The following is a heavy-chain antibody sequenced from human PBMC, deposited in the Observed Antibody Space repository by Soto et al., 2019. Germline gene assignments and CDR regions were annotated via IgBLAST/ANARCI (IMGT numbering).Heavy chain of an antibody. D-gene: IGHD6-19*01. CDR3: AKASSVWYDSKSYYFDD. CDR1: GFSFSDYA. Sequence: EVQLLDSGGGLVQPGGSLRLSCAASGFSFSDYAMNWVRQAPGKGLEWVSEISATGGSTFYADFVKGRFTISRDNSKNTLYLHLTSLRDEDTARYYCAKASSVWYDSKSYYFDDWGPGTLVTVSS. CDR2: ISATGGST. J-gene: IGHJ4*02. V-gene: IGHV3-23*01.